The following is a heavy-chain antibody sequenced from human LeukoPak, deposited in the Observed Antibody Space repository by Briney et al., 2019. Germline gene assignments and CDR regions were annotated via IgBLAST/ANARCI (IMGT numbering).Heavy chain of an antibody. CDR3: TTGVLTGFPR. J-gene: IGHJ4*02. CDR2: IKSKSDGGTT. V-gene: IGHV3-15*01. CDR1: GFTFSNAW. D-gene: IGHD3-9*01. Sequence: GGSLRLSCAPSGFTFSNAWMSWVRQAPGKGLEWVGRIKSKSDGGTTDYAAPVKGRFTISGDDSKNTLYRQMNSLKTEDTAVYYCTTGVLTGFPRWGQGTLVTVSS.